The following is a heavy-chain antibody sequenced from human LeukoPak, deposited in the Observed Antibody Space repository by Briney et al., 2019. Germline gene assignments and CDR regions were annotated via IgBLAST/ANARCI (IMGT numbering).Heavy chain of an antibody. CDR2: IRYDGTNT. V-gene: IGHV3-30*02. J-gene: IGHJ4*02. CDR1: GFTFNSYG. CDR3: AKSHVSTATGTGRYFGY. D-gene: IGHD3-9*01. Sequence: GGSLRLSCAASGFTFNSYGMHWVRQAPGKGLEWVAFIRYDGTNTYYADSVKGRFAISRDNSKNMVYLQMDSLRAEDTAVYYCAKSHVSTATGTGRYFGYWGQGTLVTVSS.